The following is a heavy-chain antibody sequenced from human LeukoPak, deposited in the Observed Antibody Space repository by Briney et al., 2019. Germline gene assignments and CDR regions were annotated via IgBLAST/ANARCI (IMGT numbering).Heavy chain of an antibody. D-gene: IGHD6-6*01. J-gene: IGHJ6*02. Sequence: SQTLSLTCAISGDSVSTNSAAWNWIRQSPWSGLEWLGRTYYRSKWYNDYAVSVKSRITVNPDTSKNQFSLQLNSVTPEDTAVYYCTRDRHGNYGMDVWGQGTTVTVSS. V-gene: IGHV6-1*01. CDR3: TRDRHGNYGMDV. CDR1: GDSVSTNSAA. CDR2: TYYRSKWYN.